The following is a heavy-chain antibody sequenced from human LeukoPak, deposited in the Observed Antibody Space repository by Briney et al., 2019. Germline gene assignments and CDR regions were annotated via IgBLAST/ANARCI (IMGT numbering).Heavy chain of an antibody. V-gene: IGHV1-2*06. D-gene: IGHD6-13*01. CDR3: ARGYSSSWLDY. CDR2: INPNSGGT. Sequence: ASVKVSCKASGYTFTGYYMQWVRQAPGQGLEWMGRINPNSGGTAYAQKFQGRVTMTRDTSISTAYMEVSGLRSDDTAVYYCARGYSSSWLDYWGQGTLVTVSS. J-gene: IGHJ4*02. CDR1: GYTFTGYY.